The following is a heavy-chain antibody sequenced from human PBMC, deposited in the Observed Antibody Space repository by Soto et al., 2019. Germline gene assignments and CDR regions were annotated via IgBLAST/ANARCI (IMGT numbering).Heavy chain of an antibody. CDR1: GGSITSYY. D-gene: IGHD2-2*01. V-gene: IGHV4-59*12. Sequence: SETLSLTCNVSGGSITSYYWSWIRQPPGKGLEWIGYIYHRGSIKYNPSLESRVTISLDTSKNQVSLKLRSVTAEDTAVYYCVRDEGYCSSNRCPHFYYGMDVWGQGTTVTVSS. J-gene: IGHJ6*02. CDR2: IYHRGSI. CDR3: VRDEGYCSSNRCPHFYYGMDV.